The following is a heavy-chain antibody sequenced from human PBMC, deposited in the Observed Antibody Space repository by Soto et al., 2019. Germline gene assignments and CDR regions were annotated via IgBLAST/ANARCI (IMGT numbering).Heavy chain of an antibody. V-gene: IGHV1-18*01. CDR3: ARLHYDFWSGYGDYGMDV. Sequence: ASVKVSCKAPGYTFTSYGISWVRQAPGQGLEWMGWISAYNGNTNYAQKLQGRVTMTTDTSTSTAYVELRSLRSDDTAVYYCARLHYDFWSGYGDYGMDVWGQGTTVTVS. J-gene: IGHJ6*02. CDR2: ISAYNGNT. CDR1: GYTFTSYG. D-gene: IGHD3-3*01.